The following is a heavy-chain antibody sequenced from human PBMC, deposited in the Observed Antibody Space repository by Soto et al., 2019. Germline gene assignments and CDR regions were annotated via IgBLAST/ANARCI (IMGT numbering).Heavy chain of an antibody. CDR2: ISAYNGNT. V-gene: IGHV1-18*01. Sequence: ASVKVSCKASGYTFTSYGISWVRQAPGQGLEWMGWISAYNGNTNYAQKLQGRVTMTTDTSTSTAYMELRSLRSDDTAVYYCARVGNYYYGSGSYPIDYWGQGTLVTSPQ. J-gene: IGHJ4*02. CDR1: GYTFTSYG. CDR3: ARVGNYYYGSGSYPIDY. D-gene: IGHD3-10*01.